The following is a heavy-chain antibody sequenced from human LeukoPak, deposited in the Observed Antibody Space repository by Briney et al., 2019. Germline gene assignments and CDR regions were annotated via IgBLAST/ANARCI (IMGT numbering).Heavy chain of an antibody. Sequence: SSETLSLTCAVYGGSFSGYYWSWIRRPPGKGLEWIGEINHSGSTNYNPSLKSRVTMSVDTSKNHFSLKLSSVTAADTAVYYCARGSIAVAGRTFDPWGQGTLVTVSS. CDR3: ARGSIAVAGRTFDP. CDR2: INHSGST. CDR1: GGSFSGYY. V-gene: IGHV4-34*01. J-gene: IGHJ5*02. D-gene: IGHD6-19*01.